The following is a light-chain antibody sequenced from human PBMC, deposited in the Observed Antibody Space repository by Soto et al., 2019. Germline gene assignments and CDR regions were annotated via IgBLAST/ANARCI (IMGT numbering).Light chain of an antibody. CDR2: GAS. Sequence: ETVMTQSPATLSVSPGERATLSCRASQSVNSNLAWYQQKLGQAPRVLIYGASTRATGIPARFSGSGSGTEFILTLSRLPSEDFAIYYCQHHNTRALTFGQGTKVEIK. J-gene: IGKJ1*01. CDR3: QHHNTRALT. V-gene: IGKV3-15*01. CDR1: QSVNSN.